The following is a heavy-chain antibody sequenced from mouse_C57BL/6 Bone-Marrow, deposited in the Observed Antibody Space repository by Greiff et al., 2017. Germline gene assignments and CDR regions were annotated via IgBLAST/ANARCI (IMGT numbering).Heavy chain of an antibody. J-gene: IGHJ1*03. CDR1: GYTFTSYW. V-gene: IGHV1-50*01. CDR2: IDPSDSYT. D-gene: IGHD1-1*01. CDR3: ARNFTTVVAHWYFDV. Sequence: QVQLQQPGAELVKPGASVKLSCKASGYTFTSYWMQWVKQRPGQGLEWIGEIDPSDSYTNYNQKFKGKATLTVDTSSSTAYMQLSSLTSEDSAVYYCARNFTTVVAHWYFDVWGTGTTVTVSS.